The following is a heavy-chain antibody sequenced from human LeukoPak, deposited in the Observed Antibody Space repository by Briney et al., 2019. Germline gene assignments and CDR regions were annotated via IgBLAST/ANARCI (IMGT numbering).Heavy chain of an antibody. D-gene: IGHD1-26*01. CDR3: ATRRYSGSPNYFDP. J-gene: IGHJ5*02. CDR2: VHLGNSDI. V-gene: IGHV5-51*01. Sequence: GESLKISCKASGYTFVGHWIGWVRQMPGKGLEWMGIVHLGNSDIQYSPSFQGQVTISVDTSITTAYLYWRSLKASDTAMYYCATRRYSGSPNYFDPWGQGTLVTVSS. CDR1: GYTFVGHW.